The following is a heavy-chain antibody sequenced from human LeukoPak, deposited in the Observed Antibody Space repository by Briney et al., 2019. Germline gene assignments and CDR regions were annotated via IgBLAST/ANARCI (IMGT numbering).Heavy chain of an antibody. CDR1: GFTLDTYW. Sequence: GGSLRLSCAASGFTLDTYWMHWVRQAPATGLVWVARISSGGSSTSYADSVKGRFTISRDNAKNALYLQLNSLRADDTAVYYCARDHFSGCPDYWGQGTLVTVSS. CDR2: ISSGGSST. D-gene: IGHD6-19*01. CDR3: ARDHFSGCPDY. J-gene: IGHJ4*02. V-gene: IGHV3-74*01.